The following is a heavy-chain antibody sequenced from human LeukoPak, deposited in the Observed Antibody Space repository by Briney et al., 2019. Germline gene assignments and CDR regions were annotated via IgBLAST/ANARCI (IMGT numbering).Heavy chain of an antibody. D-gene: IGHD1-26*01. J-gene: IGHJ4*02. Sequence: SGGSLRPSCAASGFTFSSYAMSWVRQAPGKGLEWVSAISGSGGSTYYADSVKGRFTISRDNSKNTLYLQMNSLRAEDTAVYYCAKGRVSGSYSPTYYFDYWGQGTLVTVSS. CDR3: AKGRVSGSYSPTYYFDY. CDR1: GFTFSSYA. CDR2: ISGSGGST. V-gene: IGHV3-23*01.